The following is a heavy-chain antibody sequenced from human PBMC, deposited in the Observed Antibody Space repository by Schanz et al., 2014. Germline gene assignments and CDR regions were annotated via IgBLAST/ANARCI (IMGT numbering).Heavy chain of an antibody. CDR2: INSDGTTT. Sequence: EVQLVESGGGLVQPGGSLRLSRAASGFTFSSYDMDWVRQVTGKGLVWVSHINSDGTTTTYADSVKGRFTISRDNAENTLYLQMNSLRVEDTAVYYCAMGGYQLHHWGQGTLVTVSS. D-gene: IGHD1-7*01. CDR3: AMGGYQLHH. CDR1: GFTFSSYD. V-gene: IGHV3-74*02. J-gene: IGHJ5*02.